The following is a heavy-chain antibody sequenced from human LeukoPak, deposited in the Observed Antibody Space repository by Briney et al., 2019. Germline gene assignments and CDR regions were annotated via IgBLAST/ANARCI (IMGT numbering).Heavy chain of an antibody. J-gene: IGHJ4*02. Sequence: GRSLRLSCAASGFTFSSYGMHWVRQAPGKGLEWVAVISYDGSNKYYADSVKGRFTISRDNSKNTLYLQMNGLRAEDTAVYYCAKDAVRGVMRYYFDYWGQGTLVTVSS. D-gene: IGHD3-10*01. CDR3: AKDAVRGVMRYYFDY. CDR1: GFTFSSYG. V-gene: IGHV3-30*18. CDR2: ISYDGSNK.